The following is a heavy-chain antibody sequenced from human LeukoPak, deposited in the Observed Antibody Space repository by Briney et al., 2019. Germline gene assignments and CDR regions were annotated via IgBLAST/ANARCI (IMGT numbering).Heavy chain of an antibody. CDR3: ARGSGKYYYDSSGYDY. J-gene: IGHJ4*02. CDR1: GGSISSGDYY. D-gene: IGHD3-22*01. Sequence: SQTLSLTCTVSGGSISSGDYYWSWIRQPPGKGLEWIGYIYYSGSTYYNPSLKSRVTISVDTSKNQFSLKLSSVTAADTAVYYCARGSGKYYYDSSGYDYWGQGTLVTVSS. V-gene: IGHV4-30-4*08. CDR2: IYYSGST.